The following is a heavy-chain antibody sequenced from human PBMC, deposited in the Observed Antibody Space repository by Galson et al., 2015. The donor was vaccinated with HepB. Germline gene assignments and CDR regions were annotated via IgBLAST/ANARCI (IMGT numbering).Heavy chain of an antibody. J-gene: IGHJ3*02. CDR1: GFTFDDYA. Sequence: SLRLSCAASGFTFDDYAMHWVRQAPGKGLEWVSGISWNSGSIGYADSVKGRFTISRDNAKNSLYLQMNSLRAEDTALYYCAKAPLPRFLEWLGRYTNDAFDIWGQGTMVTVSS. D-gene: IGHD3-3*01. CDR3: AKAPLPRFLEWLGRYTNDAFDI. V-gene: IGHV3-9*01. CDR2: ISWNSGSI.